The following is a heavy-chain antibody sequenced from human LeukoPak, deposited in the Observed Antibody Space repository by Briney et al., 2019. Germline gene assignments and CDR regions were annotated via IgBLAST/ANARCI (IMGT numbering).Heavy chain of an antibody. CDR3: ARLRCYDFWSGYSAYNWFDP. CDR2: IYPGDSDT. Sequence: NPGESLKISCKGSGYSFTSYWIGWVRQMPGKGLEWMGIIYPGDSDTRYSPSFQGQVTISADKSISTAYLQWSSLKASDTAMYYCARLRCYDFWSGYSAYNWFDPWGQGTLVTVSS. D-gene: IGHD3-3*01. V-gene: IGHV5-51*01. CDR1: GYSFTSYW. J-gene: IGHJ5*02.